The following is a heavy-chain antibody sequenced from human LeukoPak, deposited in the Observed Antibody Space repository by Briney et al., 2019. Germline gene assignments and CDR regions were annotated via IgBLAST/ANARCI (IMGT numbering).Heavy chain of an antibody. V-gene: IGHV3-15*01. CDR1: GFTFSSAW. D-gene: IGHD3-3*01. CDR2: IKSKTDGGTT. J-gene: IGHJ4*02. CDR3: TTDRAPDYDFWSGVGY. Sequence: TGGSLRLSCAASGFTFSSAWMSWVRQAPGKGLEWVGRIKSKTDGGTTDYAAPVKGRFTISRDDSKNTLYLQMNSLKTEDTAVYYCTTDRAPDYDFWSGVGYWGQGTLVTVSS.